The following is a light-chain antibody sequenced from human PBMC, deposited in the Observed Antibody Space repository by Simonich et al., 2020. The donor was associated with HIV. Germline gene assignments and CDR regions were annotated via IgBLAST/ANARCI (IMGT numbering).Light chain of an antibody. CDR1: QCVLNSSNNKRL. J-gene: IGKJ4*01. CDR2: WAS. CDR3: QQYYSTPPT. Sequence: DIVMTQSPDSLAVSVGERATINCKASQCVLNSSNNKRLVAWYQQKPGQSPKLLIYWASIRESGVPDRFSGSGSGTAFTLTISSLQAEDVAVYYCQQYYSTPPTFGGGTKVEIK. V-gene: IGKV4-1*01.